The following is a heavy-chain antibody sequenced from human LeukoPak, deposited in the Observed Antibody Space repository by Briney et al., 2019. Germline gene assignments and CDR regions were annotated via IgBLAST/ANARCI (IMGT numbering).Heavy chain of an antibody. CDR3: ARHEVYDYVWGSYRPPFDY. D-gene: IGHD3-16*02. CDR2: IYYSGST. V-gene: IGHV4-39*01. CDR1: GGSISSSSYY. Sequence: SETLSLTCTVSGGSISSSSYYWGWIRQPPGKGLEWIGSIYYSGSTYYNPSLKSRVTISVDTSKNQFSLKLSAVTAADTAVYYCARHEVYDYVWGSYRPPFDYWGQGTLVTVSS. J-gene: IGHJ4*02.